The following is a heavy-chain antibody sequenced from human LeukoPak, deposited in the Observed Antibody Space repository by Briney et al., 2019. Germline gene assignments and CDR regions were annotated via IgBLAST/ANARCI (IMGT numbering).Heavy chain of an antibody. CDR2: FDPEDGET. CDR3: AAVAGYYYYYSMDV. CDR1: GYTLTELS. Sequence: ASVKVSCKVSGYTLTELSMHWVRQAPGKGLEWMGGFDPEDGETIYAQKFQGRVTMTEDTSTDTAYMELSSLRSEDTAVYYCAAVAGYYYYYSMDVWGQGTTVTVSS. V-gene: IGHV1-24*01. J-gene: IGHJ6*02. D-gene: IGHD6-19*01.